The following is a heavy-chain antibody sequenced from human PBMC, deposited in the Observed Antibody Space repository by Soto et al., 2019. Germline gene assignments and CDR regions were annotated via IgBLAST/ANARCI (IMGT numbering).Heavy chain of an antibody. Sequence: QVQLQESGPGLVKPSQTLSLTCTVSGGSISSGDYYWSWIRQPPGKGLEWIGYIYYSGSTYYNPSLKSRVTISVDTSKNQFSLKLSSVTAADTAVYYCARAKGYYYDSSGYGAFDIWGQGTMVTVSS. D-gene: IGHD3-22*01. CDR2: IYYSGST. V-gene: IGHV4-30-4*01. J-gene: IGHJ3*02. CDR3: ARAKGYYYDSSGYGAFDI. CDR1: GGSISSGDYY.